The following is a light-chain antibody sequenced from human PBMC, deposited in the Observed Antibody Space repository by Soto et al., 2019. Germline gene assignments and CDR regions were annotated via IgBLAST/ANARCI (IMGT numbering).Light chain of an antibody. V-gene: IGKV1-5*01. Sequence: QTAQFSWSLCDPLVQGVTVTSRASQSISRWLAWYQQKSGKAPKFLIYDASSLKSGVSSRFSGSGSGTEFTLTISRLQPDDVATYYCLQYSSHSWTFGQGT. CDR2: DAS. CDR3: LQYSSHSWT. J-gene: IGKJ1*01. CDR1: QSISRW.